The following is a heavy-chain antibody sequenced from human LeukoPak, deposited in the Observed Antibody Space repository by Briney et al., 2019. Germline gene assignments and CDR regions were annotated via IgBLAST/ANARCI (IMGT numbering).Heavy chain of an antibody. V-gene: IGHV4-39*01. CDR1: GGSISSSSYY. Sequence: PSETLSLTCTVSGGSISSSSYYLGWIRQPPGKGLEWIGSIYYSGSTYYNPSLKSRVTISVDTSKNQFSLKLSSVTAADTAVYYCARPYYGSESPFDYWGQGTLVTVSS. J-gene: IGHJ4*02. D-gene: IGHD3-10*01. CDR3: ARPYYGSESPFDY. CDR2: IYYSGST.